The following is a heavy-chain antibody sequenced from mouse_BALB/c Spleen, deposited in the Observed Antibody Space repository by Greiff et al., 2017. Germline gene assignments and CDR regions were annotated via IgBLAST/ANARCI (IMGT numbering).Heavy chain of an antibody. CDR2: INSNGGST. D-gene: IGHD2-1*01. CDR3: ASNYVAMDY. CDR1: GFTFSSYG. V-gene: IGHV5-6-3*01. Sequence: EVQGVESGGGLVQPGGSLKLSCAASGFTFSSYGMSWVRQTPDKRLELVATINSNGGSTYYPDSVKGRFTISRDNAKNTLYLQMSSLKSEDTAMYYCASNYVAMDYWGQGTSVTVSS. J-gene: IGHJ4*01.